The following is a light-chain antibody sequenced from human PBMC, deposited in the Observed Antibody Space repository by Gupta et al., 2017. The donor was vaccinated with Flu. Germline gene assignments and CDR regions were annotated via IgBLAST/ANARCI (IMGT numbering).Light chain of an antibody. J-gene: IGKJ4*01. CDR1: QAISSF. Sequence: GHRVPIPCRDSQAISSFLAWYQQKPGKAPNLLIYAVSTLHGGVPSRFSGSGSGTEFTLSISSLQPEDFATYYCLQLNTYPLTFGGGTKVELK. CDR3: LQLNTYPLT. V-gene: IGKV1-9*01. CDR2: AVS.